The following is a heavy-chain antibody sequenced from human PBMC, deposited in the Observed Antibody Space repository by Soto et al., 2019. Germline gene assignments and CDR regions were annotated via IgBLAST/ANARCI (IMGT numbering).Heavy chain of an antibody. J-gene: IGHJ4*02. Sequence: QVQLQESGPGLVKPSETLSLTCTVSGGSISSYYWSWIRQPPGKGLEWIGYIYYSGSTNYNPSLKSRVTISVDTSKNQFSLKLSSVTAADTAVYYCARGGGHSGYDALGYWGQGTLVTVSS. CDR3: ARGGGHSGYDALGY. V-gene: IGHV4-59*01. CDR1: GGSISSYY. D-gene: IGHD5-12*01. CDR2: IYYSGST.